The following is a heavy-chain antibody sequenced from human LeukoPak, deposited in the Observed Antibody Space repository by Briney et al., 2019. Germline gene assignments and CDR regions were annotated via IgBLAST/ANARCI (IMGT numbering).Heavy chain of an antibody. CDR1: GFAFSNYA. J-gene: IGHJ5*02. V-gene: IGHV3-23*01. Sequence: PGGSLRLSCAASGFAFSNYAMSWVRQAPGQGLEWVSGISGSGDSTFYTDSVKGRFSIARDNSRNTVYLQMNSLRAEDTAVYYCAKSYDILAGFYNRLWSDPRGQGTLVTVSS. D-gene: IGHD3-9*01. CDR3: AKSYDILAGFYNRLWSDP. CDR2: ISGSGDST.